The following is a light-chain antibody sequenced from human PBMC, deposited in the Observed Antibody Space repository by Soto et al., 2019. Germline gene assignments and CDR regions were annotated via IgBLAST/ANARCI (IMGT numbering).Light chain of an antibody. V-gene: IGKV3-20*01. Sequence: EIVLTQSPGTLSVFPGERASLSCRASQTVNSNYLAWYQQRPGQAPRLLIHGASNRATGVPDRFSGSGSGTDFTLTISRVEPEDFAVFYCQQYVHSPVTFGQGTKLEIK. CDR1: QTVNSNY. CDR2: GAS. CDR3: QQYVHSPVT. J-gene: IGKJ2*01.